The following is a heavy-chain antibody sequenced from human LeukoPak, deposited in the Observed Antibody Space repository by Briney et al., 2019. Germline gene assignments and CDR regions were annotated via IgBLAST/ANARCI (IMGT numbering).Heavy chain of an antibody. V-gene: IGHV4-59*01. CDR3: ARDVGGATPGYFVY. D-gene: IGHD1-26*01. CDR1: GGSFSGYF. Sequence: SETLSLTCAVYGGSFSGYFWRWIRAPPGKVLGWIGIMYYSGSTNYNPSRKSRVTISADTSKNQFSLKLSSVTAADTAVYYCARDVGGATPGYFVYWGRETLVTVSS. J-gene: IGHJ4*02. CDR2: MYYSGST.